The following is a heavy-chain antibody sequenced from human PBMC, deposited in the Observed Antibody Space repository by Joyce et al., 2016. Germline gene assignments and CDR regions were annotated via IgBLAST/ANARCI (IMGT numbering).Heavy chain of an antibody. J-gene: IGHJ4*02. CDR3: ATWRGSFPFFDY. V-gene: IGHV4-39*07. D-gene: IGHD1-26*01. CDR1: GGSISSSTYY. CDR2: IYYSGST. Sequence: QLQLQESGPGLEKPSETLSLTCTVSGGSISSSTYYWGWIRQPPGKGLECIGSIYYSGSTYYNPSLKSRVTISVDTSKNQFSLKLTSLTAADTAVFYCATWRGSFPFFDYWGQGTLVTVSS.